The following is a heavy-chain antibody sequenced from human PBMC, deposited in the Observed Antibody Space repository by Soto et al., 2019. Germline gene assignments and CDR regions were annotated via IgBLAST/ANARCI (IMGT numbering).Heavy chain of an antibody. CDR1: GASISRGAYY. CDR3: ARGVLANWGPENWFDP. V-gene: IGHV4-31*03. J-gene: IGHJ5*02. CDR2: IYYSGSA. Sequence: SETLSLTCSVSGASISRGAYYWSWIRQHPGKGLEWIGNIYYSGSAYYNPSLKSRVAISVDTSQNQFSLRLSSVTAADTAVYYCARGVLANWGPENWFDPWGQGTLDTVSS. D-gene: IGHD7-27*01.